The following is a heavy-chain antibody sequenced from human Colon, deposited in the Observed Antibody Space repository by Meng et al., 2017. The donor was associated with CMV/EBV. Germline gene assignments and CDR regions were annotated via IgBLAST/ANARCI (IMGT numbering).Heavy chain of an antibody. Sequence: GGSLRLSCEVSGFTFSSYTMNWVRQAPGKGLEWLSYISTSGRTTYYADSVKGRFTISRDSARNSLYLQMNSLRAEDTAVYYCARVGDYPGGYFDSWGQGTLVTVSS. CDR2: ISTSGRTT. CDR1: GFTFSSYT. CDR3: ARVGDYPGGYFDS. J-gene: IGHJ4*02. D-gene: IGHD4-17*01. V-gene: IGHV3-48*03.